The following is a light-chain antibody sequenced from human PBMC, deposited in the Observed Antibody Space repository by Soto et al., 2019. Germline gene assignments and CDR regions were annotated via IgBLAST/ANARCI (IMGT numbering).Light chain of an antibody. J-gene: IGKJ2*01. CDR3: QQYKTYTT. Sequence: DLQLTQSPSFLSASVGDRFTSTCRASQSIRSYLNWYQQKPGKAPXXLIYAASTLQSGVPSRFSGSGSGTDFTLTISSLKPDDSAIYYCQQYKTYTTFGQGTKVDIK. CDR2: AAS. V-gene: IGKV1-9*01. CDR1: QSIRSY.